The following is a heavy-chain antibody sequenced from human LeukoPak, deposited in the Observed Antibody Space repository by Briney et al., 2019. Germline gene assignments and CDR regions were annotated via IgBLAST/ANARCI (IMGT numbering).Heavy chain of an antibody. CDR1: GFTFSSYA. CDR3: AKGNCRGTSCYSDY. Sequence: PGGSLRLSCAASGFTFSSYAMRWVRQAPGKGLGWVSGISGSGGSTYYADSVKGRFTIARDNSKNTLYLQMNSLRAEDTAVYYCAKGNCRGTSCYSDYWGQGTLVTVSS. V-gene: IGHV3-23*01. CDR2: ISGSGGST. J-gene: IGHJ4*02. D-gene: IGHD2-2*02.